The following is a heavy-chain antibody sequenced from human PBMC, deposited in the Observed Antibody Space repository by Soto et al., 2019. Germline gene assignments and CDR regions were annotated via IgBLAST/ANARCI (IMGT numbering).Heavy chain of an antibody. CDR3: ARVRSGRDGYNYEWYFDL. D-gene: IGHD5-12*01. CDR2: IKQEGSEK. CDR1: GFTFSSYW. V-gene: IGHV3-7*04. J-gene: IGHJ2*01. Sequence: EAQLVESGGGLVQPGGSLRLSCAASGFTFSSYWMSWVRQAPGKGLEWVANIKQEGSEKYYVDSVKGRFTISRDNAKNSRYLQMNSLRADDTAVYYCARVRSGRDGYNYEWYFDLWGRGTLVTVSS.